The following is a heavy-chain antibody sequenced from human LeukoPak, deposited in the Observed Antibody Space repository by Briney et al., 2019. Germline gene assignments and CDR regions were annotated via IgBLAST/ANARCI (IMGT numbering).Heavy chain of an antibody. J-gene: IGHJ4*02. CDR2: ISWNSGSI. Sequence: GRSLRLSCAASGFTFDDYAMHWARQAPGKGLEWVSGISWNSGSIGYADSVKGRFTISRDNAKNSLYLQMNSLRAEDTALYYCAKDPTPGELLLSFDYWGQGTLVTVSS. V-gene: IGHV3-9*01. D-gene: IGHD1-26*01. CDR3: AKDPTPGELLLSFDY. CDR1: GFTFDDYA.